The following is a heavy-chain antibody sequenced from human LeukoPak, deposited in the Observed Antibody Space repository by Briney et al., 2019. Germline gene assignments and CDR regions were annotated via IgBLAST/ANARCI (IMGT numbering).Heavy chain of an antibody. D-gene: IGHD3-22*01. CDR2: LHAREST. CDR3: ARDRYYYDSSGYYSHFDY. Sequence: PSETLSLTCTVSGAHISNYYWTWVRQSAAQGLEWIGRLHARESTIYNPSLKSRLTMSIDTSKDQLSLTLTSVTAADSAVYYCARDRYYYDSSGYYSHFDYWGQGTLVTVSS. V-gene: IGHV4-4*07. CDR1: GAHISNYY. J-gene: IGHJ4*02.